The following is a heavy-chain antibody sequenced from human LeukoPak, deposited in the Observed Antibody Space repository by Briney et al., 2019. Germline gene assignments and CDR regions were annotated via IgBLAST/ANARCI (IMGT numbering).Heavy chain of an antibody. CDR1: GFTFSSYT. Sequence: GGSLRLSCAASGFTFSSYTMNWVRQPPGKGLVWVSRISGDGRNINYADSVRGRFTISRDNAKNTLYLQMNTLRVEDTAVYYCTRDLMDYDVSTGLHHYYMDVWGQGTTVTVSS. CDR2: ISGDGRNI. J-gene: IGHJ6*02. CDR3: TRDLMDYDVSTGLHHYYMDV. D-gene: IGHD3-9*01. V-gene: IGHV3-74*01.